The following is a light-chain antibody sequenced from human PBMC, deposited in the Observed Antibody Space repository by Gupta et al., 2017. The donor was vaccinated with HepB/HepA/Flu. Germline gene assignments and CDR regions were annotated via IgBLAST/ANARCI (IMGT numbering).Light chain of an antibody. CDR3: QQYYSNPRT. J-gene: IGKJ4*02. CDR1: QSVLHSSNNKNY. Sequence: DIVMTQSPDSLAVSLGERATINCKSSQSVLHSSNNKNYLAWYQQKPGQPPKLLIYWASTRESGVPDRFSGSGSGTDFTLTISSLQAEDVAVYYCQQYYSNPRTFGGGTKVEIK. CDR2: WAS. V-gene: IGKV4-1*01.